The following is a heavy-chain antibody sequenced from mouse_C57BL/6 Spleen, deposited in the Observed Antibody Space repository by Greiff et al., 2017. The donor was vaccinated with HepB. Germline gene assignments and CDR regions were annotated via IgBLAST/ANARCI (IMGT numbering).Heavy chain of an antibody. V-gene: IGHV1-64*01. CDR2: IHPNSGST. J-gene: IGHJ3*01. CDR3: ARYYSNYDWFAY. D-gene: IGHD2-5*01. CDR1: GYTFTSYW. Sequence: QVQLKESGAELVKPGASVKLSCKASGYTFTSYWMHWVKQRPGQGLEWIGMIHPNSGSTNYNEKFKSKATLTVDKSSSTAYMQLSSLTSEDSAVYYCARYYSNYDWFAYWGQGTLVTVSA.